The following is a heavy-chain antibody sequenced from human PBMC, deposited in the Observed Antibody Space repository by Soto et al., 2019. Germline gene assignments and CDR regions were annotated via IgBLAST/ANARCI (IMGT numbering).Heavy chain of an antibody. D-gene: IGHD6-19*01. V-gene: IGHV1-2*02. Sequence: ASVKVSCKASGYTFTGYYMHWVRQAPGQGLEWMGWINPNSGGTNYAQKFQGRVTMTRDTSISTAYMELSRLRSDDTAVYYCARSGWIRIAVAKRNWFDPWGQGTLVTVSS. J-gene: IGHJ5*02. CDR1: GYTFTGYY. CDR2: INPNSGGT. CDR3: ARSGWIRIAVAKRNWFDP.